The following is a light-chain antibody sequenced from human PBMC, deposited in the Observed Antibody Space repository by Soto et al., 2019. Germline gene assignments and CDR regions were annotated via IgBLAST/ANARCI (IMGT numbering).Light chain of an antibody. CDR1: QTVTYN. Sequence: EIVMTQSPATLSVSPGERATLSCRASQTVTYNLAWYQQKPGQAPRLLIYGASTRATGIPARFSGSGSGTEFTLTISGLQSEDFAVYYCQHYNTWPFTFGPGTKVDIK. CDR2: GAS. V-gene: IGKV3-15*01. J-gene: IGKJ3*01. CDR3: QHYNTWPFT.